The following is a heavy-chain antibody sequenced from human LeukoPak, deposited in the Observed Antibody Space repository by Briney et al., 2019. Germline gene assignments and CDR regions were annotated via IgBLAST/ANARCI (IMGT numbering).Heavy chain of an antibody. Sequence: PSQTLSLTCAVSGGSIGSGGYSWSWIRQPPGKGLEWIGYIYHSGSTYYNPSLKSRVTISVDRSKNQFSLKLSSVTAADTAVYYCARARGGGSAFDIWGQGTMVTVSS. D-gene: IGHD3-16*01. CDR2: IYHSGST. CDR3: ARARGGGSAFDI. CDR1: GGSIGSGGYS. J-gene: IGHJ3*02. V-gene: IGHV4-30-2*01.